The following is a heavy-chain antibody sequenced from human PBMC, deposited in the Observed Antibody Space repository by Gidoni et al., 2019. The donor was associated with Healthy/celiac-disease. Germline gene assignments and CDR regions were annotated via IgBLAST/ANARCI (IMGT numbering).Heavy chain of an antibody. CDR2: IYHSGST. D-gene: IGHD5-18*01. Sequence: VQLQESGPGLVKPSWTLSLTCAFSVGSISSSTWWSWVRQPPGKGLEWIGEIYHSGSTNYNPSLKSRVTISVDKSKNQFSLKLSSVTAADTAVYYCAREQDTAKFLDYWGQGTLVTVSS. V-gene: IGHV4-4*02. CDR3: AREQDTAKFLDY. CDR1: VGSISSSTW. J-gene: IGHJ4*02.